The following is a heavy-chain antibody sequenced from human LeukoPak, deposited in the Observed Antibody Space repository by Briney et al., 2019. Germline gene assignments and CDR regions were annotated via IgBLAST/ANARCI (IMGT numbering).Heavy chain of an antibody. Sequence: PGASLRLSCAASGFTFSSYVMSWVRQAPGKGLGWVSGISGSGDSTYYADSVKGRFTISRDNSKNTLYLQMNSLRAEDTAVYYCAKDRIVGATARLFGYWGQGTLVTVSS. CDR1: GFTFSSYV. V-gene: IGHV3-23*01. CDR2: ISGSGDST. CDR3: AKDRIVGATARLFGY. D-gene: IGHD1-26*01. J-gene: IGHJ4*02.